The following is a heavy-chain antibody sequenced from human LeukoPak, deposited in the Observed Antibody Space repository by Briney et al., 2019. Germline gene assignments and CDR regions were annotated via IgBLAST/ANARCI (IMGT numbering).Heavy chain of an antibody. CDR1: GGTFSNYA. Sequence: SVKVSCKASGGTFSNYAISWVRQAPGQGLEWMGGIIPIFGTVNYAQKFQGRVTITADESTSTAYMELSSLRSEDTAVYYCAGSNSYGGTLHFDLWGRGTLVTVSS. D-gene: IGHD4-23*01. J-gene: IGHJ2*01. V-gene: IGHV1-69*13. CDR2: IIPIFGTV. CDR3: AGSNSYGGTLHFDL.